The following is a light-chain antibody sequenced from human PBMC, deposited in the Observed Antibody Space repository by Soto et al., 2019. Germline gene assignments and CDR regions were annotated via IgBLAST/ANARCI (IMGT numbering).Light chain of an antibody. CDR1: TNDVGRYYY. Sequence: QSALTQPASVSGSPGQSITISCTGTTNDVGRYYYVSWYQHHPGKAPQLMIYDVTNRPSGVSNRFSGSKSGNTASLIISGLQAEDEATYYCGSYTSFNTVVFGGGTKLTVL. CDR3: GSYTSFNTVV. J-gene: IGLJ2*01. CDR2: DVT. V-gene: IGLV2-14*03.